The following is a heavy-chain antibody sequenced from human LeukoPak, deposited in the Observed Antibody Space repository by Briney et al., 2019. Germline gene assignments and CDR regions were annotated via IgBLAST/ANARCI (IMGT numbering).Heavy chain of an antibody. CDR1: GFTFSSYA. Sequence: GGSLRLSCAASGFTFSSYAISWVRQAPGQGLEWMGGIIPIFGTANYAQKFQGRVTITTDESTSTAYMELSSLRSEDTAVYYCARGMGGPYYYYYYMDVWGKGTTVTVSS. CDR3: ARGMGGPYYYYYYMDV. D-gene: IGHD1-26*01. CDR2: IIPIFGTA. V-gene: IGHV1-69*05. J-gene: IGHJ6*03.